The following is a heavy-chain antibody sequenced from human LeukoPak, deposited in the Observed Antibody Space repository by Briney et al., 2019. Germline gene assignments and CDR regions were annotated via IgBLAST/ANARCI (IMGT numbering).Heavy chain of an antibody. CDR3: ARHRSSWYFFDY. V-gene: IGHV4-39*01. Sequence: SETLSLTCSVSVVSISRGIYYWGWIRQPPGRGLEWIGSISYSGTTFYTPSLKSRGTISVDTSKNQFSLKLNSLTATDTAIYYCARHRSSWYFFDYWAQGILVTVSS. D-gene: IGHD6-13*01. J-gene: IGHJ4*02. CDR2: ISYSGTT. CDR1: VVSISRGIYY.